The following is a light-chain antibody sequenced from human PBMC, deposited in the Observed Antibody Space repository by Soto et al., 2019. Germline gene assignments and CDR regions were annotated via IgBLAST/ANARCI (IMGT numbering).Light chain of an antibody. J-gene: IGLJ2*01. Sequence: QSALTQPASVSGSPGQSITISCTGTSSDVGGYNYVSWYQQHPGKAPKLMIYEVSNRPSGVSNRFSGSKSCNTASLTISGLQAEDEADYYCLSYTSSSTLVFGGGTKLTVL. V-gene: IGLV2-14*01. CDR3: LSYTSSSTLV. CDR2: EVS. CDR1: SSDVGGYNY.